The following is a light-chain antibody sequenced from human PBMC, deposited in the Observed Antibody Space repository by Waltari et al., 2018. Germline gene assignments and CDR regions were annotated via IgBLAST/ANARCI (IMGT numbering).Light chain of an antibody. CDR1: QTVSNNF. CDR2: GAS. CDR3: QQYGSSRT. J-gene: IGKJ1*01. V-gene: IGKV3-20*01. Sequence: EIVLTQSPGTLSLSPGERATLFCRASQTVSNNFLAWYQQKPGQAPRLLNFGASSRATGIPDRFSGSGSGTYFTLTISRLEPEDFAVYYCQQYGSSRTFGQGTKVEIK.